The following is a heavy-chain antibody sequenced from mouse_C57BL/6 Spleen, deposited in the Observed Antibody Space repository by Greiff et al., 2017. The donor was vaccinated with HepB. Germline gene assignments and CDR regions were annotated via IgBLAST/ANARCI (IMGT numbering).Heavy chain of an antibody. V-gene: IGHV1-69*01. CDR3: ARKGITTVEAWFAY. D-gene: IGHD1-1*01. CDR1: GYTFTSYW. Sequence: QVQLQQSGAELVMPGASVKLSCRASGYTFTSYWMHWVKQRPGQGLEWIGEIDPSDSYTNYNQKFKGKSTLTVDKSSSTAYMQLSSLTSEDSAVYYCARKGITTVEAWFAYWGQGTLVTVSA. CDR2: IDPSDSYT. J-gene: IGHJ3*01.